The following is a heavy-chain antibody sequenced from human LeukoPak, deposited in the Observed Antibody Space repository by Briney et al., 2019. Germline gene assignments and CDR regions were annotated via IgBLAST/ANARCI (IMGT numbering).Heavy chain of an antibody. J-gene: IGHJ3*02. D-gene: IGHD3-22*01. Sequence: GGSLRLSCAASGFSFSSYSMSRGRPAPGKGLEWVSSISSSSSYIYYADSVKGRFTISRDNAKNSLYLQMNSLRAEDTAVYYCAKHRSITMIVGAFLGAFDIWGQGTMVTVSS. V-gene: IGHV3-21*04. CDR2: ISSSSSYI. CDR1: GFSFSSYS. CDR3: AKHRSITMIVGAFLGAFDI.